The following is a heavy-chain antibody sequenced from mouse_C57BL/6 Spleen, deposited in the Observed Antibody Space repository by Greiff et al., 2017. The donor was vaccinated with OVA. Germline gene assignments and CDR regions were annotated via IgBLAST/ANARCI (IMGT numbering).Heavy chain of an antibody. D-gene: IGHD1-1*01. CDR3: ARWDYYGSGDDY. J-gene: IGHJ2*01. CDR1: GYAFSSSW. CDR2: IYPGDGDT. Sequence: QVQLQQSGPELVKPGASVKISCKASGYAFSSSWMNWVKQRPGKGLEWIGRIYPGDGDTKYNGKFKGKATMNADKSSSTAYMPLSSLTSEDSAVYFCARWDYYGSGDDYWGQGTTLTVSS. V-gene: IGHV1-82*01.